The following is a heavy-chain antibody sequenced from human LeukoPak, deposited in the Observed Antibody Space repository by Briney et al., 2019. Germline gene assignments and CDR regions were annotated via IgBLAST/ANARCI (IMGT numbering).Heavy chain of an antibody. CDR1: GGSFSGYY. D-gene: IGHD3-22*01. CDR2: INHSGST. Sequence: SETLSLTCAVYGGSFSGYYWSWIRQLPGKGLEWIGEINHSGSTNYNPSLKSRVTISVDTSKNQFSLKLSSVTAADTAVYYCARGPGHYYDSSGYITGPTPYWGQGTLVTVSS. V-gene: IGHV4-34*01. J-gene: IGHJ4*02. CDR3: ARGPGHYYDSSGYITGPTPY.